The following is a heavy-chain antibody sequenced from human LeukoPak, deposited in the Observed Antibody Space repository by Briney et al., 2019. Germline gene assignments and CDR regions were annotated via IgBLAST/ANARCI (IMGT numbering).Heavy chain of an antibody. J-gene: IGHJ6*03. CDR3: ARGQSLTYYYYYMDV. D-gene: IGHD4/OR15-4a*01. Sequence: ASVKVSCKASGGTFTSYYIHWVRQAPGQGLEWMGGIIPIFATADYAQKFQGRVTITADTSTSTAYMELSSLRSEDTAVYYCARGQSLTYYYYYMDVWGKGTTVTVSS. CDR1: GGTFTSYY. CDR2: IIPIFATA. V-gene: IGHV1-69*06.